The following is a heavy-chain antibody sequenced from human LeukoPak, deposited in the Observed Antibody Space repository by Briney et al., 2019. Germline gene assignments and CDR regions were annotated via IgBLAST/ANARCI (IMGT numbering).Heavy chain of an antibody. CDR2: TSYSGST. Sequence: PSETLSLTCTVSGGSINNSYWSWVRQPPGKGLEWIGYTSYSGSTNYNPSLKSRVTMSVDTSTDQFSLWLISVTAADTAVYYCARTVSGDYYGMDVWGQGTTVTVSS. D-gene: IGHD1-26*01. J-gene: IGHJ6*02. CDR1: GGSINNSY. V-gene: IGHV4-59*08. CDR3: ARTVSGDYYGMDV.